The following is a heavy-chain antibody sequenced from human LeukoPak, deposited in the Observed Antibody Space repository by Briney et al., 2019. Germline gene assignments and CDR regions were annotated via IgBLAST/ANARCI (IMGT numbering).Heavy chain of an antibody. CDR2: IDWDDDK. V-gene: IGHV2-70*11. CDR1: GFSLSTSGMC. J-gene: IGHJ5*02. Sequence: SGPALVKPTQTLTLTCTFSGFSLSTSGMCVSWIRQPPGKALEWLARIDWDDDKYYSTSLKTRLTISKDTSKNQVVLTMTNMDPVDTATYYCARVSIAVAGLGDWFDPWGQGTLATVSS. D-gene: IGHD6-19*01. CDR3: ARVSIAVAGLGDWFDP.